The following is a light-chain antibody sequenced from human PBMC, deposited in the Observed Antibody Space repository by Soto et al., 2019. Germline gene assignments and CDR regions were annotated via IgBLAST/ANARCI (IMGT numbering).Light chain of an antibody. CDR3: QHYNSYSEA. J-gene: IGKJ1*01. Sequence: EIVMTQSPATLSVSPGERATLSCRASQSVRSNLAWYQQKPGQSPRLLIYGASTRATGIPARFSGSGSGTQFTLTISSLQSEDFAVYYCQHYNSYSEAFGQGTKVELK. CDR1: QSVRSN. CDR2: GAS. V-gene: IGKV3-15*01.